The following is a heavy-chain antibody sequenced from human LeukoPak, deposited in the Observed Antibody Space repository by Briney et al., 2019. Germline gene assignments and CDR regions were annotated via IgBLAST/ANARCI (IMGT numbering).Heavy chain of an antibody. CDR3: AGVPRRYYDSSGYYSFDY. CDR2: IIPILGIA. Sequence: ASVKVSCKASGGTFSSYAISWVRQAPGQGLEWMGRIIPILGIANYAQKFQGRVTITADKSTSTAYMELSSLRSEDTAVYYCAGVPRRYYDSSGYYSFDYWGQGTLVTVSS. V-gene: IGHV1-69*04. J-gene: IGHJ4*02. CDR1: GGTFSSYA. D-gene: IGHD3-22*01.